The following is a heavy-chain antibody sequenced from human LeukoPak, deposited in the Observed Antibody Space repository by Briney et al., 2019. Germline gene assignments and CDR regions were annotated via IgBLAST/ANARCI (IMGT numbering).Heavy chain of an antibody. D-gene: IGHD3-9*01. CDR1: GGSISSGGYY. CDR2: IYYSGST. J-gene: IGHJ4*02. V-gene: IGHV4-31*03. Sequence: SETLSLTCTVSGGSISSGGYYWSWIRQHPGKGLEWIGYIYYSGSTYYNPSLKSRVTISVDTSKNQFSLKLSSVTAADTAVYYCARAKEGYYDILTGYYRVHYFDYWGQETLVTVSS. CDR3: ARAKEGYYDILTGYYRVHYFDY.